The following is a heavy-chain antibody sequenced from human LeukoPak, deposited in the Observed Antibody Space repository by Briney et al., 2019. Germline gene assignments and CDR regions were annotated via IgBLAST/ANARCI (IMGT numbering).Heavy chain of an antibody. CDR1: GGSISSGGYY. V-gene: IGHV4-31*03. D-gene: IGHD2-2*01. Sequence: SQTLSLTCTVSGGSISSGGYYWSWIRQLPGKGLEWIGYIYHSGNTVYKSSLRSRVTMSVDTSKNQFSLKLTSVTAADTGVYYCVRVGDCTSAACHETRFDPWGQGTLVTVSS. J-gene: IGHJ5*02. CDR2: IYHSGNT. CDR3: VRVGDCTSAACHETRFDP.